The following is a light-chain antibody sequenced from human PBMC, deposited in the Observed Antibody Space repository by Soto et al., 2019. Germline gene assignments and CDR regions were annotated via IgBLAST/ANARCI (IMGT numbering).Light chain of an antibody. V-gene: IGKV1-39*01. J-gene: IGKJ1*01. CDR3: QQSDSTPWT. Sequence: DIQMTQSPSSLSASVGDRVAITCRASQSISSYVNWYQQKPGKAPNFLIYGASSLQSGVPSRFSGSGSGTDFTLTISSLQPEDFATYYCQQSDSTPWTFGQGTKVEIK. CDR1: QSISSY. CDR2: GAS.